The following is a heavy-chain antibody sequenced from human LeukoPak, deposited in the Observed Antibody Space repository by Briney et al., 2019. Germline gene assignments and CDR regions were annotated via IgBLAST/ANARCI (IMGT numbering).Heavy chain of an antibody. V-gene: IGHV4-34*01. CDR1: GGSFSGYY. CDR3: ARGYYYYYYYMDV. CDR2: INHNEST. Sequence: SSETLSLTCAVYGGSFSGYYWSWIRQPPGKGLEWIGEINHNESTNYNPSLKSRVTISVDTSKNQFSLKLSSVTAADTAVYYCARGYYYYYYYMDVWGKGTTVTVSS. J-gene: IGHJ6*03.